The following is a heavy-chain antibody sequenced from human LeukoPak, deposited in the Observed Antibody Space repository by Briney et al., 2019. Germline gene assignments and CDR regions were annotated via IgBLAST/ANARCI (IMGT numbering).Heavy chain of an antibody. J-gene: IGHJ4*02. CDR1: GGSFSGYY. CDR3: ATTTIRLGY. V-gene: IGHV4-34*01. Sequence: SETLSLTCAVYGGSFSGYYWSWIRQPPGKGLEWIGEINHSGRTNYNPSLESRVTISVDTSKNQFSLKLASVTAADTAIYYCATTTIRLGYWGQGTLVTVSS. CDR2: INHSGRT. D-gene: IGHD1-14*01.